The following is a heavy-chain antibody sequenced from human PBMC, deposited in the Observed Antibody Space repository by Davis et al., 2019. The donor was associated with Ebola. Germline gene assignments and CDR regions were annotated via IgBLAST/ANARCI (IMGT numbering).Heavy chain of an antibody. CDR1: GFTFSSYS. CDR3: ARDFENTMIVVVSHFDY. J-gene: IGHJ4*02. D-gene: IGHD3-22*01. Sequence: GGSLRLSCAASGFTFSSYSMNWVRQAPGKGLEWVSSISSSSSYIYYADSVKGRFTISRDNAKNSLYLQMNSLRAEDTAVYYCARDFENTMIVVVSHFDYWGQGTLVTVSS. CDR2: ISSSSSYI. V-gene: IGHV3-21*01.